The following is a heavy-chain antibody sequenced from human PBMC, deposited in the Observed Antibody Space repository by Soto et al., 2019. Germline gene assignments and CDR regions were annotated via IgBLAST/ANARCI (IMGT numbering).Heavy chain of an antibody. Sequence: EVQLVESGGGLVKPGGSLRLSCAASGFTFSSYSMNWVRQAPGKGLEWVSSISSSSSYIYYADSVKGRFTIYRDNAKNSLYMQMNRLRAEDTAVYYCARDSRSSGWYEFDYWGQGTLVTVSS. D-gene: IGHD6-19*01. V-gene: IGHV3-21*01. CDR2: ISSSSSYI. J-gene: IGHJ4*02. CDR1: GFTFSSYS. CDR3: ARDSRSSGWYEFDY.